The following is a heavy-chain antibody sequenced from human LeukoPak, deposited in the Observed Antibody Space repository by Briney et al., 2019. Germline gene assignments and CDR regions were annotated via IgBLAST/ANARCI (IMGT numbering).Heavy chain of an antibody. Sequence: ASVKVSCKASGYTFTSYGISWVRQAPGQGLEWMGWISAYNGNTSYAQKLQGRVTMTTDTSTSTAYMELRSLRSDDTAVYYCAGDPYCGGDCYSGWFDPWGQGTLVTVSS. J-gene: IGHJ5*02. CDR2: ISAYNGNT. V-gene: IGHV1-18*01. CDR3: AGDPYCGGDCYSGWFDP. D-gene: IGHD2-21*02. CDR1: GYTFTSYG.